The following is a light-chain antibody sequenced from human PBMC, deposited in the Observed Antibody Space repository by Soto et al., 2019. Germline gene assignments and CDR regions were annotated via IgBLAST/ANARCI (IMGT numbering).Light chain of an antibody. J-gene: IGKJ1*01. CDR2: DAS. V-gene: IGKV3-11*01. Sequence: EIVLTQSPATLSLSPGERATLSCRASQSFSNYLAWYQQKPGQAPRLLIYDASNSATGIPARFSGSGSGTDFTLTISSLEPEDFAVYYCQQRDNRTFGQGTKVEMK. CDR1: QSFSNY. CDR3: QQRDNRT.